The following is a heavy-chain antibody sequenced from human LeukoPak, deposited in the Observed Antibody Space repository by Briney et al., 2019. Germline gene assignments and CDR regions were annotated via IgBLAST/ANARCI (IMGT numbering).Heavy chain of an antibody. CDR2: ISYDGSNK. CDR3: ARDGLRSMIVVVITHFDY. V-gene: IGHV3-30-3*01. J-gene: IGHJ4*02. CDR1: GFTVSSTY. D-gene: IGHD3-22*01. Sequence: GGSLRLSCAASGFTVSSTYMSWVRQAPGKGLEWVAVISYDGSNKYYADSVKGRFTISRDNSKNTLYLQMNSLRAEDTAVYYCARDGLRSMIVVVITHFDYWGQGTLVTVSS.